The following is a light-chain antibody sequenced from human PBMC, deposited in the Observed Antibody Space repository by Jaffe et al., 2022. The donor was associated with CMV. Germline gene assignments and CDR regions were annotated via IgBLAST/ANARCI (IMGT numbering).Light chain of an antibody. CDR1: QRIGTW. Sequence: DIQMTQSPSILPASVGDRVTITCRASQRIGTWLAWYQQKPGKAPKLLIYKAYTLERGVPARFSGTGSEIEFSLTISSLQPDDFATYFCQQYNRNSRTFGQGTIVEI. V-gene: IGKV1-5*03. CDR3: QQYNRNSRT. J-gene: IGKJ1*01. CDR2: KAY.